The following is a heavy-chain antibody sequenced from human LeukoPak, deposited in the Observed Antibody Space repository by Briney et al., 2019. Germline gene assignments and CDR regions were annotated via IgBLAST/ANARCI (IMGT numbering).Heavy chain of an antibody. Sequence: GGSLTLSRAASGFTVSSNYMSWIRQPPGKGLEWVSDIYSSGSTYYADSVKGRFTISRDNSKNTLYLQMNSLRAEDTAVYYCARDPGTAMDYWGQGTLVTVSS. D-gene: IGHD5-18*01. CDR3: ARDPGTAMDY. CDR1: GFTVSSNY. CDR2: IYSSGST. J-gene: IGHJ4*02. V-gene: IGHV3-53*01.